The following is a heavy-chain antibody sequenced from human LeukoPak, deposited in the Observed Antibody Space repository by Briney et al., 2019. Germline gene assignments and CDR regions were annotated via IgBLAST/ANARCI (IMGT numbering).Heavy chain of an antibody. CDR3: ARRIITMIAWLD. V-gene: IGHV4-59*12. CDR1: GGSISNYF. Sequence: SETLSLTCTVSGGSISNYFWSWIRQPPGKGLECIGYIYYSDSTNYNPSLKSRVTVSVDTSKNQFSLKLSSVTAADTAVYYCARRIITMIAWLDWGQGTLVTVSS. D-gene: IGHD3-22*01. CDR2: IYYSDST. J-gene: IGHJ4*02.